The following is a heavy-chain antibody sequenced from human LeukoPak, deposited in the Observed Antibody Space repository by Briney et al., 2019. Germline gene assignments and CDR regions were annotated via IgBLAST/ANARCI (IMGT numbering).Heavy chain of an antibody. CDR2: IWYDGSNK. V-gene: IGHV3-33*08. Sequence: PGGSLRLSCAASGFTVSSNYMSWVRQAPGKGLEWVAVIWYDGSNKYYADSVKGRFTISRDNSKNTLYLQMNSLRAEDTAVYYCARDGTPYCTNGVCYTEVAIDYYYGMDVWGQGTTVTVSS. CDR3: ARDGTPYCTNGVCYTEVAIDYYYGMDV. D-gene: IGHD2-8*01. CDR1: GFTVSSNY. J-gene: IGHJ6*02.